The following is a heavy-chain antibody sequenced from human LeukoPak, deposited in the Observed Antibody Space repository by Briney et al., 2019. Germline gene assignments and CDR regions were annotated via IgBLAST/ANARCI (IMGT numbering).Heavy chain of an antibody. Sequence: PGGSLRLSCEGSGFTFSNAWMTWVRQVPGKGLEWVGRIKSKTAGETIDYAAPVKGRFTISRDDWKNTAYLQMNSLKTEDTAVYYCATVGGYYYDSWGQGTLVTVSS. CDR2: IKSKTAGETI. J-gene: IGHJ5*01. V-gene: IGHV3-15*01. CDR1: GFTFSNAW. D-gene: IGHD3-3*01. CDR3: ATVGGYYYDS.